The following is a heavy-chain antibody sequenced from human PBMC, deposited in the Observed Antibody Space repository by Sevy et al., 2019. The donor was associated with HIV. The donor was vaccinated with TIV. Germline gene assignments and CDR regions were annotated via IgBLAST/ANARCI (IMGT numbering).Heavy chain of an antibody. Sequence: GGSLRLSCTASGFVFSSYAMHWVRQAPGKGLEWVAFIAYDGSNKNYADSVKGRFTLSRDNSKNKLYLQMNSLGAEDTAVYYSARPRFLEWLSSAAFDIWGQGTMVTVSS. J-gene: IGHJ3*02. V-gene: IGHV3-30*04. CDR1: GFVFSSYA. CDR3: ARPRFLEWLSSAAFDI. CDR2: IAYDGSNK. D-gene: IGHD3-3*01.